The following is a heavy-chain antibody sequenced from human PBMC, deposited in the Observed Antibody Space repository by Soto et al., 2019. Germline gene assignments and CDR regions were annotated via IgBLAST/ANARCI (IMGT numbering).Heavy chain of an antibody. CDR1: GFTFSGFA. CDR3: AKDITPDYRWDINY. J-gene: IGHJ4*02. D-gene: IGHD3-16*01. CDR2: IYGSGRKT. Sequence: EVQLLESGGGLVQPGGSLRLSCSASGFTFSGFAMNWVRQPPGKGLEWVSGIYGSGRKTFYADSVRGRFTISRDNSNDILYLQMNCLTVEDTAVYYCAKDITPDYRWDINYWGRGTLVTVSS. V-gene: IGHV3-23*01.